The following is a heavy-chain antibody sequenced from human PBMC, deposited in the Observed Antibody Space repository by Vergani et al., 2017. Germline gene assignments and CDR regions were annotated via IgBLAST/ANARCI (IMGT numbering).Heavy chain of an antibody. D-gene: IGHD2-2*02. CDR2: INPNSGGT. Sequence: QVQLVQSGAEVKKPGALVKVSCKASGYTFTGYYMHWVRQAPGQGLEWMGWINPNSGGTNYAQKFQGRVTMTRDTSISTAYMELSRLRSDGTAVYYCARDRIAATIPIDYWSQGTLVTVSS. CDR3: ARDRIAATIPIDY. CDR1: GYTFTGYY. V-gene: IGHV1-2*02. J-gene: IGHJ4*02.